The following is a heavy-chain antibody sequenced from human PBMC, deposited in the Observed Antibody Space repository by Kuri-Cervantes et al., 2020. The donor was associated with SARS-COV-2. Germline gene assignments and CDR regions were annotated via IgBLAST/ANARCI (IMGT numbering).Heavy chain of an antibody. CDR1: GYSISSGYY. J-gene: IGHJ4*02. Sequence: SQTLSLTCAVSGYSISSGYYWGWIRQPPGKGLEWIGSIYHSGSTYYNPFLKSRVTISVDTSKNQSSLKLSSVTAADTAVYYCARDWDDYGDYGFDYWGQGTLVTVSS. D-gene: IGHD4-17*01. V-gene: IGHV4-38-2*02. CDR3: ARDWDDYGDYGFDY. CDR2: IYHSGST.